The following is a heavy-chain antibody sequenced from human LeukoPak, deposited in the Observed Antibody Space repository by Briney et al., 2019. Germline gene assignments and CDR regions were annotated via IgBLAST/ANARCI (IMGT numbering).Heavy chain of an antibody. CDR2: IIPIFGTA. D-gene: IGHD1-14*01. J-gene: IGHJ4*02. CDR3: AGGRWISGNYYNFDY. Sequence: ASVKVSCKASGGTFSSYAISWVRQAPGQGLEWMGGIIPIFGTANYAQKFQGRVTITADKSTSTAYMELSSLRSEDTAVYYCAGGRWISGNYYNFDYWSQGTLVTVSS. CDR1: GGTFSSYA. V-gene: IGHV1-69*06.